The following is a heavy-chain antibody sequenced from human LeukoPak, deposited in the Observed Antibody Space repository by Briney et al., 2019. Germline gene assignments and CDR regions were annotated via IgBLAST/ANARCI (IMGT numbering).Heavy chain of an antibody. J-gene: IGHJ4*02. V-gene: IGHV3-23*01. CDR2: TSDNGGGT. Sequence: GGSLRLSCVASGFIFRNYAMSWVRQAPGEGLEWVSGTSDNGGGTYYADSVKGRFTISRDNSKNMLYLQMNSLRAEDTAVYYCAKESGALGAPLYDYWGRGILVTVSS. CDR3: AKESGALGAPLYDY. D-gene: IGHD4/OR15-4a*01. CDR1: GFIFRNYA.